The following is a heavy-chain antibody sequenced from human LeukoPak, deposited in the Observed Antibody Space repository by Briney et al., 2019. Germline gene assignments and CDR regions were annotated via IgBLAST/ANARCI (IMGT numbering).Heavy chain of an antibody. CDR3: ARARLVIYRENWFDP. Sequence: GGSLRLSCAASGFTFSSYEMNWVRQAPGKGLEWVSYISSSSSTIYYADSVKGRFTISRDNAKNSLYLQMNSLRAEDTAVYYCARARLVIYRENWFDPWGQGTLVTVSS. J-gene: IGHJ5*02. CDR2: ISSSSSTI. CDR1: GFTFSSYE. V-gene: IGHV3-48*01. D-gene: IGHD3-9*01.